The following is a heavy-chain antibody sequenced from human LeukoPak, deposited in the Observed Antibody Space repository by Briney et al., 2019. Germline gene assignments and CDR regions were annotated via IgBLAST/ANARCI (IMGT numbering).Heavy chain of an antibody. Sequence: ASVKVSCKASSYTFTSYGISWVRQAPGQGLEWMGWISAYNGNTNYAQKLQGRVTMTTDTSTSTAYMELRSLRSDDTAVYYCARDVGLYSSGWYHFDYWGQGTLVTVSS. D-gene: IGHD6-19*01. CDR1: SYTFTSYG. V-gene: IGHV1-18*01. J-gene: IGHJ4*02. CDR2: ISAYNGNT. CDR3: ARDVGLYSSGWYHFDY.